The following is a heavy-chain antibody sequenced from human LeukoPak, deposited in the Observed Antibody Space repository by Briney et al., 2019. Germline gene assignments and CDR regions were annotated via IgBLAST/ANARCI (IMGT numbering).Heavy chain of an antibody. CDR2: INHSGST. V-gene: IGHV4-39*07. Sequence: PSETLSLTCTVSGGSISNSNYYWGWIRQPPGKGLEWIGEINHSGSTNYNPSLKSRVTISVDTSKNQFSLKLSSVTAADTAVYYCAREVDTAMDFDYWGQGTLVTVSS. CDR1: GGSISNSNYY. CDR3: AREVDTAMDFDY. J-gene: IGHJ4*02. D-gene: IGHD5-18*01.